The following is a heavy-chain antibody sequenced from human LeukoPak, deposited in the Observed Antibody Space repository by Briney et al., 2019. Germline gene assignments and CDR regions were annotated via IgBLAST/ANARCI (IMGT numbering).Heavy chain of an antibody. V-gene: IGHV1-2*02. CDR2: INPNSGGT. J-gene: IGHJ5*02. D-gene: IGHD2-2*02. CDR3: ARGPPYCSSTSCYSPIHRFDP. CDR1: GYTFTGYY. Sequence: ASVKVSCKASGYTFTGYYMHWVRQAPGQGLEWMGWINPNSGGTNYAQKFQGRVTMTRDTSISTAYMELSRLRSDDTAVYYCARGPPYCSSTSCYSPIHRFDPWGQGTLVTVYS.